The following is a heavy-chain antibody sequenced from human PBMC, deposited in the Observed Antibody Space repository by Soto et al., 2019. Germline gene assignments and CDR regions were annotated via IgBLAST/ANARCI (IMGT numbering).Heavy chain of an antibody. D-gene: IGHD5-12*01. CDR2: ISGSGGST. CDR1: GFTFSSYA. Sequence: EVQLLESGGGLVQPGGSLRLSCAASGFTFSSYAMSWVRQSPGKGLEWVSAISGSGGSTYYADSVKGRFTIPRDNSKNPEHLQMKRLRAEDTAVYYFSKDSGSGYHLNWFDPWGQGTLVPVSS. CDR3: SKDSGSGYHLNWFDP. J-gene: IGHJ5*02. V-gene: IGHV3-23*01.